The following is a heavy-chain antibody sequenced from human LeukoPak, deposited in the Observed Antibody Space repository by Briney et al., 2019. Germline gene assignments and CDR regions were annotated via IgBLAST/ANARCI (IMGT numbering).Heavy chain of an antibody. Sequence: PGGSLRLSCAASGFTFRDHYMSWIRQAPGKGLEWISYISPSGSSIYYADSVKGRLTISRDNAKNSLNLQMNSLRAEDTAMYYCARGHYGMDVWGQGTTVTVSS. CDR2: ISPSGSSI. CDR3: ARGHYGMDV. CDR1: GFTFRDHY. V-gene: IGHV3-11*01. J-gene: IGHJ6*02.